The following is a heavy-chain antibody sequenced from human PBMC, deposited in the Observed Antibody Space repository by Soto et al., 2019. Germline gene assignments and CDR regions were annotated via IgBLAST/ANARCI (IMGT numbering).Heavy chain of an antibody. CDR1: GFTFSINA. CDR3: AKDEGY. V-gene: IGHV3-23*01. CDR2: ISGSGGNT. J-gene: IGHJ4*02. Sequence: ESGGGLVQPGGSLRLSCAASGFTFSINAMSWVRQAPGKGLEWVSSISGSGGNTYYADSVKGRFTISRDNSKNTLYLQMNSLTAEDTAVYSCAKDEGYWGQGTLVTVSS.